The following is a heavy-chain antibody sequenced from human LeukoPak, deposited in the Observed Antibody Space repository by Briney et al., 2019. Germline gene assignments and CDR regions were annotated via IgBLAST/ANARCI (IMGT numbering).Heavy chain of an antibody. V-gene: IGHV3-7*01. D-gene: IGHD3-16*01. CDR2: IKHDGSEK. CDR3: ARVVGAYYFDY. J-gene: IGHJ4*02. CDR1: GFTFSNYW. Sequence: GGSLRLSCAASGFTFSNYWMSWVRQAPGKGLEWVANIKHDGSEKYYVDSVKGRFTISRVNAKNSLYLQMNSLRAEGTAVYYCARVVGAYYFDYWGQGTLVTVSS.